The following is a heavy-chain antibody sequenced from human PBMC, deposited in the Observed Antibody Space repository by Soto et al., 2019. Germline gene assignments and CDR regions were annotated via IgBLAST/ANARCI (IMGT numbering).Heavy chain of an antibody. CDR3: ARGGIAVAYPPDY. CDR1: GGSFSGYY. V-gene: IGHV4-34*01. D-gene: IGHD6-19*01. J-gene: IGHJ4*02. CDR2: INHSGST. Sequence: PSETLSLTCAVYGGSFSGYYWSWIRQPPGKGLEWIGEINHSGSTNYNPSLKSRVTISVDTSKNQFSLKLSSVTAADTAVYYCARGGIAVAYPPDYWGQGTLVTVSS.